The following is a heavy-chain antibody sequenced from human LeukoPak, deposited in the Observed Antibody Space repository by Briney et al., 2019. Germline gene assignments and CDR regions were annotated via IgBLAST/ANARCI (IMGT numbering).Heavy chain of an antibody. Sequence: GGSLRLSCAASGFTFGNYGMNWVRQAPGKGLEWVSGITGRGENTYYADSVKGRFTISRDNSKNTLYLQMNSLRAEDTAVYYCAKDLRQQLGYWGQGTLVTVSS. D-gene: IGHD6-13*01. CDR3: AKDLRQQLGY. J-gene: IGHJ4*02. CDR1: GFTFGNYG. V-gene: IGHV3-23*01. CDR2: ITGRGENT.